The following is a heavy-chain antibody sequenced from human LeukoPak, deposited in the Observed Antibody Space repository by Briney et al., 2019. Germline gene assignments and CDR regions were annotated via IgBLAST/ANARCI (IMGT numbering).Heavy chain of an antibody. CDR3: ARDFVIGSSPYWFDP. D-gene: IGHD6-6*01. Sequence: SETLSLTCTVSGGSISSYYWSWIRQPPGKGLEWIGYIYYSGSTNYNPSLKSRVTISVDTSKNQFSLKLSSVTAADTAVYYCARDFVIGSSPYWFDPWGQGTLVTVSS. J-gene: IGHJ5*02. V-gene: IGHV4-59*01. CDR2: IYYSGST. CDR1: GGSISSYY.